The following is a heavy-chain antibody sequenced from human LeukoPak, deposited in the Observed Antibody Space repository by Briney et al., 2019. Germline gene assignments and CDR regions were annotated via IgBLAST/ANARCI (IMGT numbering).Heavy chain of an antibody. CDR1: GGSISSNGYY. CDR3: ARGGGSGWRLNYYYYYMDV. D-gene: IGHD6-19*01. V-gene: IGHV4-39*07. J-gene: IGHJ6*03. CDR2: IYYSGST. Sequence: SETLSLTCTVSGGSISSNGYYWAWFRQPPGKGLEWIGSIYYSGSTNYNPSLKSRVTISVDTSKNQFSLKLSSVTAADTAVYYCARGGGSGWRLNYYYYYMDVWGKGTTVTISS.